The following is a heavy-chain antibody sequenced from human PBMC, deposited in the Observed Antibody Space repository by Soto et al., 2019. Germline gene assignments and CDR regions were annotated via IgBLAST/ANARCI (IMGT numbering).Heavy chain of an antibody. D-gene: IGHD3-3*01. CDR3: ARSLTIFGVVIPAGQGMDV. CDR2: IYYSGST. Sequence: SETLSLTCTVSGGSISSSSYYWGWIRQPPGKGLEWIGSIYYSGSTYYNPSLKGRVTISVDTSKNQLSLKLSSVTAADTAVYYCARSLTIFGVVIPAGQGMDVWGQGTTVTVSS. J-gene: IGHJ6*02. V-gene: IGHV4-39*01. CDR1: GGSISSSSYY.